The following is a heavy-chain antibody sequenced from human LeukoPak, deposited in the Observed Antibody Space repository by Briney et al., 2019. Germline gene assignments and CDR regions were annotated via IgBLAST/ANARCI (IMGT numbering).Heavy chain of an antibody. CDR3: ARDHRYAFDN. Sequence: GGSRRLSCAASGFTFDDYAMTWVRQAPGKGLEWISYVGISSGNTKYADSVKGRFTISGDSAKNSVFLQMNSLRVEDTAVYYCARDHRYAFDNWGQGTLVTVSS. J-gene: IGHJ4*02. V-gene: IGHV3-11*06. CDR2: VGISSGNT. D-gene: IGHD5-12*01. CDR1: GFTFDDYA.